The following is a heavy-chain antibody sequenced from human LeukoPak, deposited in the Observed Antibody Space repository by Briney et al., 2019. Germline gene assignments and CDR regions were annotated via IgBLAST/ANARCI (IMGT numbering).Heavy chain of an antibody. CDR1: GDSISSSSYY. D-gene: IGHD3-3*01. V-gene: IGHV4-39*07. J-gene: IGHJ4*02. Sequence: SETLSLTCTVFGDSISSSSYYWGWIRQPPGKGLEWIGSIYSSGSTYYNPSLKSRVTISVDTSKNQFSLKLNSMTAADTAVYYCARAGDFWSGYSYYFDYWGQGTLVSVSS. CDR2: IYSSGST. CDR3: ARAGDFWSGYSYYFDY.